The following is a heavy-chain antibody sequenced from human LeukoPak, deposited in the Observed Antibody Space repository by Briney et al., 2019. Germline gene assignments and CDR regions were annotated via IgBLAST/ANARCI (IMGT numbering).Heavy chain of an antibody. J-gene: IGHJ6*03. CDR1: GGIFSSYA. V-gene: IGHV1-69*05. Sequence: GASVRVSCKASGGIFSSYAISWVRQAPGQGLEWMGGIIPIFGTANYAQKFQGRVTITTDESTSTAYMELSSLRSEDTALYYCLAAADMDVWGKGTTVTVSS. D-gene: IGHD6-13*01. CDR3: LAAADMDV. CDR2: IIPIFGTA.